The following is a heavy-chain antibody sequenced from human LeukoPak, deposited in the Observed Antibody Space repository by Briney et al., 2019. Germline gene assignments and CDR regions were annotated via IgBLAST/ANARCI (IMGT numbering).Heavy chain of an antibody. D-gene: IGHD4-23*01. J-gene: IGHJ4*02. CDR2: INHSGST. V-gene: IGHV4-34*01. CDR3: ARHARSPVVTHRGYFYY. Sequence: PSETLSLTCAVYGGSFSGYYWSWIRPPPGKGLEWIGEINHSGSTNYNPPLKSRVTISVDTSKNQFSLKLSSVTAADTAVYYCARHARSPVVTHRGYFYYWGQGTLVTVSS. CDR1: GGSFSGYY.